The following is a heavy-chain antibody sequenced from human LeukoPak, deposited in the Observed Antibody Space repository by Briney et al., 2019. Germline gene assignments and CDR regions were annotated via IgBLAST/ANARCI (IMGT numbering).Heavy chain of an antibody. CDR3: ASGDYGDSGY. J-gene: IGHJ4*02. Sequence: GGSLRLSCAASGFTFSDYYMSWIRQAPGEGLEWVSYISSSSSYTNYADSVKGRFTISRDNAKNSLYPQMNSLRAEDTAVYYCASGDYGDSGYWGQGTLVTVSS. V-gene: IGHV3-11*06. CDR1: GFTFSDYY. CDR2: ISSSSSYT. D-gene: IGHD4-17*01.